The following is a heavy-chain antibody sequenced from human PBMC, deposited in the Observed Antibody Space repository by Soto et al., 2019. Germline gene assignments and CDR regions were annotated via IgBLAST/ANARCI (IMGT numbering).Heavy chain of an antibody. V-gene: IGHV4-4*02. CDR2: IYHTGTT. Sequence: SETLSLTCAVSGDSISSVNWWSWVRPSPEQGLEWIGDIYHTGTTNYNPSLQSRVSLSVDKSKNQFSLNLTSVTAADTAVYYCARESGENWSYEAYWGQGTQVTVSS. D-gene: IGHD1-7*01. J-gene: IGHJ4*02. CDR3: ARESGENWSYEAY. CDR1: GDSISSVNW.